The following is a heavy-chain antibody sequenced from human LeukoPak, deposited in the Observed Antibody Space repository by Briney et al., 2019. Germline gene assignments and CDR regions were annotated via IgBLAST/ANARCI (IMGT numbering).Heavy chain of an antibody. Sequence: GASVKVSCKASGYTFTSYGISWVRQAPGQGLEWMGWISAYNGNTNYAQKLQGRVTMTTDTSTSTAYMELRSLRSDDTAVYYCARDKGDYDFWSGYLFRFDTWGQGTLVTVSS. CDR1: GYTFTSYG. CDR2: ISAYNGNT. J-gene: IGHJ5*02. D-gene: IGHD3-3*01. CDR3: ARDKGDYDFWSGYLFRFDT. V-gene: IGHV1-18*01.